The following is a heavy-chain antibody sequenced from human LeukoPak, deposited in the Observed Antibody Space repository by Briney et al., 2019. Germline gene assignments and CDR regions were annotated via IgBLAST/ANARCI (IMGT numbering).Heavy chain of an antibody. J-gene: IGHJ4*02. V-gene: IGHV4-30-2*01. CDR2: IYHSGST. CDR3: ARDCYDILTGYSLDY. Sequence: SETLSLTCTVSGGSISSGGYYWSWIRQPPGKGLEWIGYIYHSGSTYYNPSLKSRVTISVDRSKNQFSLKLGSVTAADTAVYYCARDCYDILTGYSLDYWGQGTLVTVSS. CDR1: GGSISSGGYY. D-gene: IGHD3-9*01.